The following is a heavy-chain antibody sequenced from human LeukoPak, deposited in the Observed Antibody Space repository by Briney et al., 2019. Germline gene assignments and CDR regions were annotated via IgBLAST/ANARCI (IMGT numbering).Heavy chain of an antibody. Sequence: GASVKVSCKASGYTFTSYGISWVRQAPGQGLEWMGWMSAYNGNTNYAQKLQGRVTMTTDTSTSTAYMELRSLRSDDTAVYYCARERVAVVVVPAAIRYGYYYYGMDVWGQGTTVTVSS. D-gene: IGHD2-2*01. J-gene: IGHJ6*02. V-gene: IGHV1-18*01. CDR3: ARERVAVVVVPAAIRYGYYYYGMDV. CDR2: MSAYNGNT. CDR1: GYTFTSYG.